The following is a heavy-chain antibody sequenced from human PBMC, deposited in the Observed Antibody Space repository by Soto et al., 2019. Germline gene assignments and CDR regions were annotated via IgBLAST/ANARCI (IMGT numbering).Heavy chain of an antibody. CDR2: IYSDGTT. CDR3: ARTDTAMAPYGMDV. V-gene: IGHV3-53*01. CDR1: GFSVSGNY. D-gene: IGHD5-18*01. Sequence: GGSLRLSCAASGFSVSGNYMSWVRQAPGKGLEWVSVIYSDGTTYYADSVKGRFTISRDNSKNTLYLQMNSLRAEDTAVYYCARTDTAMAPYGMDVWGQGTTVTVSS. J-gene: IGHJ6*02.